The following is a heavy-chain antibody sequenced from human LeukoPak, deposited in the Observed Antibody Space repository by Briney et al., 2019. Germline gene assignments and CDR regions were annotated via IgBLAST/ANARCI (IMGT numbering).Heavy chain of an antibody. V-gene: IGHV4-39*01. D-gene: IGHD2/OR15-2a*01. CDR3: AKLNYLYETYYFDY. CDR1: GGSISSSSYY. Sequence: SETLSLTCTVSGGSISSSSYYWGWIRQPPGKGLEWIGSIYYSGSTYYNPSLKSRVTISVDTSKNQFSPKLSSVTAADTAVYYCAKLNYLYETYYFDYWGQGTLVTVSS. J-gene: IGHJ4*02. CDR2: IYYSGST.